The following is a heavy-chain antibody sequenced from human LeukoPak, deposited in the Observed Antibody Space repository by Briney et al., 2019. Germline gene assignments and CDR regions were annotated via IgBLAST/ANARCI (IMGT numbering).Heavy chain of an antibody. D-gene: IGHD1-7*01. V-gene: IGHV1-2*06. J-gene: IGHJ4*02. CDR3: ARENWYYDY. Sequence: GASVKVSCNTSGYSFTNYHMHWVRLAPGQGLEWMGHIYPNTGGTSIAQRFQGRVTMTSDTSVSTVYMELSSLISDDTAAYYCARENWYYDYWGQGTLVTVSS. CDR2: IYPNTGGT. CDR1: GYSFTNYH.